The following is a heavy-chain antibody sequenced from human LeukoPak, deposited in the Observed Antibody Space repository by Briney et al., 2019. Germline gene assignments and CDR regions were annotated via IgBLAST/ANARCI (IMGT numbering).Heavy chain of an antibody. CDR1: GFTFSSYG. CDR3: ARDYITMVRASNGMDV. J-gene: IGHJ6*02. Sequence: GRSLRLSCAASGFTFSSYGMHWVRQAPGKGLEWVAVIWYDGSNKYYADSVEGRFTISRDNSKNTLYLQMNSLRAEDTAVYYCARDYITMVRASNGMDVWGQGTTVTVSS. D-gene: IGHD3-10*01. V-gene: IGHV3-33*01. CDR2: IWYDGSNK.